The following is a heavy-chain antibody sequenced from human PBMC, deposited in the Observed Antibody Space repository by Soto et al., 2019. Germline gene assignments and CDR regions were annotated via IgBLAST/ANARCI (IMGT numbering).Heavy chain of an antibody. V-gene: IGHV3-23*01. CDR2: ISGSGGST. J-gene: IGHJ4*02. D-gene: IGHD2-15*01. CDR3: PAPKVVAATHAY. Sequence: GGSLRLSCAASGFTFSSYAMSWVRQAPGKGLEWVSAISGSGGSTYYADSVKGRFTISRDNSKNTLYLQMNSLRAEDTAVYYCPAPKVVAATHAYWGQGTLVTGSS. CDR1: GFTFSSYA.